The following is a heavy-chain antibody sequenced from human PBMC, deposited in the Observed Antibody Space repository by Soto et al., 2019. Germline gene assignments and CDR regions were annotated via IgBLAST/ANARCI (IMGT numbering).Heavy chain of an antibody. D-gene: IGHD3-22*01. J-gene: IGHJ4*02. V-gene: IGHV4-39*01. Sequence: GTLSLTFTVARDAISSSSDYWAWIRQPPRKGLEWIGSIYYSGTTYDNPSFKSRVTISVNTSRNPFSLKLISVTAADTAVYYCARRMYSSDSGFDFWGQGTLVTVS. CDR3: ARRMYSSDSGFDF. CDR1: RDAISSSSDY. CDR2: IYYSGTT.